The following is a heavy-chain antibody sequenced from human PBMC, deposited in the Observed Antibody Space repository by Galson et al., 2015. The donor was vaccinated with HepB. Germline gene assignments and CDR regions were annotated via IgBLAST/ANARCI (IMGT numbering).Heavy chain of an antibody. V-gene: IGHV3-21*01. CDR2: ISSSSSYI. Sequence: SLRLSCAASGFTFSSYNMNWVRQAPGKRLEWVSSISSSSSYIHYADSVKGRFTISRDNAKNSLYLQMNSLRAEDTAVYYCARIYCSSTSCYLGSFDPWGQGTLVTVSS. CDR1: GFTFSSYN. CDR3: ARIYCSSTSCYLGSFDP. D-gene: IGHD2-2*01. J-gene: IGHJ5*02.